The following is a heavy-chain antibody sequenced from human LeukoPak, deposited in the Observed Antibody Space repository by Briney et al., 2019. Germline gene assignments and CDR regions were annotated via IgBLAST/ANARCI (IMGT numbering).Heavy chain of an antibody. V-gene: IGHV3-21*01. D-gene: IGHD3-10*01. CDR1: GFTFSSYS. J-gene: IGHJ4*02. Sequence: PGGSLRLSCAASGFTFSSYSMNWVRQAPGKGLEWVSSISSSSSYIYYADSVKGRFTISRDNAKNSLYLQMNSLRAEDTAVSYCARATPYYGSGSYHLPGLIDYWGQGTLVTVSS. CDR3: ARATPYYGSGSYHLPGLIDY. CDR2: ISSSSSYI.